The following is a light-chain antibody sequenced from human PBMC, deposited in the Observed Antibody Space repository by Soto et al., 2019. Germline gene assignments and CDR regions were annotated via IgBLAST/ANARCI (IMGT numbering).Light chain of an antibody. CDR1: RSNIETNA. CDR2: GDH. CDR3: YSYAGRNVWV. J-gene: IGLJ3*02. V-gene: IGLV1-44*01. Sequence: QSVLTQPPSASGTPGQRLTISCSGSRSNIETNALTWYRQLPGTAPRLLIYGDHQRPSGVPDRFSGSKSGTSGSLGISGLQAEDEAIYYCYSYAGRNVWVFGGGTKLTVL.